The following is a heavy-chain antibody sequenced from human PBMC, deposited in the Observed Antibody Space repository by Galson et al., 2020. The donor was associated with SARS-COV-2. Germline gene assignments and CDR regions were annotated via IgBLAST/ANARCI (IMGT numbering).Heavy chain of an antibody. CDR2: IFFDGSEK. D-gene: IGHD6-19*01. V-gene: IGHV3-33*01. CDR3: ARDGQSSRGWAFDY. CDR1: GFTFSDNA. J-gene: IGHJ4*02. Sequence: GESLKISCAASGFTFSDNAMHSVRQAPGQGLEWVAQIFFDGSEKYYGDSARGRFTISRDSSKNTVYLQMNNLRVDDTAVYYCARDGQSSRGWAFDYWGQGTLLTVSS.